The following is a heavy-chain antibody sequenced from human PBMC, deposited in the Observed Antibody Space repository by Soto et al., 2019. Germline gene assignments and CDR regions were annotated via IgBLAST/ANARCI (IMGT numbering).Heavy chain of an antibody. V-gene: IGHV1-3*01. Sequence: ASVKVSCKASGYTFTSYAMHWVRQAPGQRLEWMGWINAGNGNTKYSQKFQGRVTITRDTSASTACMELSSLRSEDTAVYYCARGGGILTTAPYYFDYWGQGTLVTVSS. CDR1: GYTFTSYA. D-gene: IGHD4-17*01. CDR2: INAGNGNT. J-gene: IGHJ4*02. CDR3: ARGGGILTTAPYYFDY.